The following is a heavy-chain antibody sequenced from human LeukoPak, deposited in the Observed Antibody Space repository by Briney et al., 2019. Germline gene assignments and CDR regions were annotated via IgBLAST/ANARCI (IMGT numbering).Heavy chain of an antibody. CDR2: IKRDGSEK. V-gene: IGHV3-7*01. CDR1: GFTFSRYW. J-gene: IGHJ3*02. CDR3: ARDASYYDSSGYYDAFDI. Sequence: PGXXXXLSCTASGFTFSRYWMIWVRQAPGKGLEWVANIKRDGSEKYYVDSVKGRFTISRENDKNSLFLQMNGLRVEDTAVYYCARDASYYDSSGYYDAFDIWGQGTMVTVSS. D-gene: IGHD3-22*01.